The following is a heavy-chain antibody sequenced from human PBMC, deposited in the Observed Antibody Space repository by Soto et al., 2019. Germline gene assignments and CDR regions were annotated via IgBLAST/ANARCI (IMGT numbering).Heavy chain of an antibody. CDR3: ALIVLVIRSYDAFDI. CDR1: GFTFSSYA. V-gene: IGHV3-30-3*01. Sequence: QVQLVESGGGVVQPGRSLRLSCAASGFTFSSYAMHCVRQAPGKGLEWVAVISYDGSNKYYADSVKGRFTISRDNSKNTLYLQMNSLRAEDTAVYYCALIVLVIRSYDAFDIWGQGTMVTVSS. J-gene: IGHJ3*02. D-gene: IGHD3-22*01. CDR2: ISYDGSNK.